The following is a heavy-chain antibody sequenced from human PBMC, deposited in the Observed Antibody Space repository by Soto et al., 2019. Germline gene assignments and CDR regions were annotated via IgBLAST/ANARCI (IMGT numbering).Heavy chain of an antibody. D-gene: IGHD2-15*01. J-gene: IGHJ6*02. Sequence: QVQLVESGGGLVKPGGSLRLSCAASGLTFSDHYMTWIRQAPGKGLEWITYISSSAGTIYYADAVKGRFTISRDNDKKALYLQMTTLRAEDTAVYYCAGATYFGAATYYYYALDVWGQGTTVTVS. CDR1: GLTFSDHY. CDR2: ISSSAGTI. CDR3: AGATYFGAATYYYYALDV. V-gene: IGHV3-11*01.